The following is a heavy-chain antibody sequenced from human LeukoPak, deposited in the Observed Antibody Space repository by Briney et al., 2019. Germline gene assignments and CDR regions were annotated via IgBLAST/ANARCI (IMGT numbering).Heavy chain of an antibody. CDR1: GFTFSDYY. CDR2: ISSSGSTI. D-gene: IGHD3-3*01. Sequence: PGGSLRLSCAASGFTFSDYYMSWIRQAPGKGLEWVSYISSSGSTIYYADSVKGRFTISRDNAKNSLYLQMNSLRAEDTAVYYCARVATIFGVVLWYFDLWGRGTLVTVSS. CDR3: ARVATIFGVVLWYFDL. V-gene: IGHV3-11*04. J-gene: IGHJ2*01.